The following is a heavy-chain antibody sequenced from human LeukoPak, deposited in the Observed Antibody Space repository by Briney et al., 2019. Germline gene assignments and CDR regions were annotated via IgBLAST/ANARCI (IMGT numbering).Heavy chain of an antibody. CDR1: GGTFSNYA. V-gene: IGHV1-69*13. CDR3: ARWAGYCSITNCYTAFDF. J-gene: IGHJ4*02. Sequence: SVKVSCKASGGTFSNYAMNWVRQAPGQGLEWMGGITPIFGTANYAQRFQGRVTITADESTSTAYMELSSLRSEDTAVYYCARWAGYCSITNCYTAFDFWGQGTLVTVSS. D-gene: IGHD2-2*02. CDR2: ITPIFGTA.